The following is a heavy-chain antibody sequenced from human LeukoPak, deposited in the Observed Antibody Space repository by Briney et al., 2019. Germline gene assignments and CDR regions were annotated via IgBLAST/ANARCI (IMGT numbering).Heavy chain of an antibody. J-gene: IGHJ4*02. V-gene: IGHV4-61*02. D-gene: IGHD3-22*01. CDR1: GGSISSGSYY. Sequence: SQTLSLTCTVSGGSISSGSYYWSWIRQPAGKGLEWIGRIYTSGNTNYNPSLKSRVIISVDTSKNQFSLKVNSVTAADTAVYYCARVWVYYDSQMFDYWGQGTLVTVAS. CDR3: ARVWVYYDSQMFDY. CDR2: IYTSGNT.